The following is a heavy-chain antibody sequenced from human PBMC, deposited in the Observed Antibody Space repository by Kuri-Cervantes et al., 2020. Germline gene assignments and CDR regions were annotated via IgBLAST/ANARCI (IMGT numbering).Heavy chain of an antibody. Sequence: GESLKISCAASGFTFNNFWMSWVRQAPGKGLEWVANIKQDGSEKYYVDSVKGRFTISRDNAKNSLYLQMNSLRAEDTAVYYCARRALSSFYYYYMDVWGKGTTVTVSS. J-gene: IGHJ6*03. CDR2: IKQDGSEK. CDR3: ARRALSSFYYYYMDV. V-gene: IGHV3-7*01. CDR1: GFTFNNFW. D-gene: IGHD2-2*01.